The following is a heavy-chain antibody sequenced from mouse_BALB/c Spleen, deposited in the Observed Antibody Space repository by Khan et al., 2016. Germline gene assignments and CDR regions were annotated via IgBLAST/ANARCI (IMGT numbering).Heavy chain of an antibody. CDR3: AREGLRRGFAY. CDR1: GFTFSDYY. D-gene: IGHD2-4*01. CDR2: IRDGGSYT. J-gene: IGHJ3*01. V-gene: IGHV5-4*02. Sequence: EVELVESGGGLVKPGGSLKLSCAASGFTFSDYYMYWVRLTPEKRLEWVATIRDGGSYTYYPDSVKGRLHISRDNAQKNLYLQMSSLKSEDTAMYYCAREGLRRGFAYWGQGTLVTVSA.